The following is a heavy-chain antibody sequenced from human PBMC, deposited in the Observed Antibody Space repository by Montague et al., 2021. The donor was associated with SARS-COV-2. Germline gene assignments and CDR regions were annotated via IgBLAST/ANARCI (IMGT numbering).Heavy chain of an antibody. J-gene: IGHJ5*02. Sequence: SETLSLTCTVSGGSISSSSCYWGWIRQPPGKGLERIGSIYYSGSTYYXPSLKSRVTISVDTSKNQFSLKLSSVTAADTAVYYCARQGDQLLLEYWFDPWGQGTLATVSS. CDR1: GGSISSSSCY. D-gene: IGHD2-2*01. CDR3: ARQGDQLLLEYWFDP. V-gene: IGHV4-39*01. CDR2: IYYSGST.